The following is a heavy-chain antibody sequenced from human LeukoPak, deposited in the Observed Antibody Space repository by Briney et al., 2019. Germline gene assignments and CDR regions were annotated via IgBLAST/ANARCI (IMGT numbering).Heavy chain of an antibody. CDR2: IRYDGSNK. CDR3: AKDRGYYLDY. J-gene: IGHJ4*02. Sequence: GGSLRLSCAASGFTFSSYGMHWVRQAPGKGLEWVAFIRYDGSNKYYADSVKGRFTISRDKSKNTLYLQMNSLRAEDTAVYYCAKDRGYYLDYWGQGTLVTVSS. CDR1: GFTFSSYG. V-gene: IGHV3-30*02.